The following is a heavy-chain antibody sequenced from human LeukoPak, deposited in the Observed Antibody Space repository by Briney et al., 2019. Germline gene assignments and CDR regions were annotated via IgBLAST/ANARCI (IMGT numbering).Heavy chain of an antibody. CDR3: ARARGGYCSSTSCYDFDY. Sequence: PGGSLRLSCAASGFTFSSYSMNWVRQAPGKGLEWVSSISSSSSYIYYADSVKGRFTISRDNANNSLYLQMNSLRAEDTAVYYCARARGGYCSSTSCYDFDYWGQGTLVTVSS. V-gene: IGHV3-21*01. CDR2: ISSSSSYI. J-gene: IGHJ4*02. CDR1: GFTFSSYS. D-gene: IGHD2-2*03.